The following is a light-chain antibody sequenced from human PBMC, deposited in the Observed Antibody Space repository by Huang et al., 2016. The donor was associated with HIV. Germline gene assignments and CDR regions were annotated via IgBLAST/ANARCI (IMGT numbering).Light chain of an antibody. V-gene: IGKV1-39*01. CDR1: QSISSY. CDR2: AAS. Sequence: DIQMTQSPSSLSAFVGDRVTITCRASQSISSYLNWYHQKPGKSPKLLIYAASSLQSGVPSSFSGSGSGTDFTLTISSLQPEDFATYYCQQSYSTPLTFGGGTKVEIK. CDR3: QQSYSTPLT. J-gene: IGKJ4*01.